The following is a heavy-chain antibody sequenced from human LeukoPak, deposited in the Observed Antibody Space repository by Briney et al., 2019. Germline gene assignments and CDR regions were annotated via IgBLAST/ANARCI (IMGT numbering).Heavy chain of an antibody. D-gene: IGHD3-16*01. V-gene: IGHV3-30*03. Sequence: GGSLRLSCAASGFTFSSYGMHWVRQAPGKGLEWVAVISYDGSNKYYADSVKGRFTISRDNSKNTLYLQMNSLRAEDTAVYYCARVRYDYVWGSYFLDYWGQGTLVTVSS. J-gene: IGHJ4*02. CDR3: ARVRYDYVWGSYFLDY. CDR2: ISYDGSNK. CDR1: GFTFSSYG.